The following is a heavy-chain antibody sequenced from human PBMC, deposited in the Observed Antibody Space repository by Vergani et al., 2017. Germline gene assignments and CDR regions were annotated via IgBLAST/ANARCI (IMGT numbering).Heavy chain of an antibody. J-gene: IGHJ4*02. CDR1: EYSFGNYW. CDR2: IYPADSDT. D-gene: IGHD1-1*01. V-gene: IGHV5-51*01. Sequence: EVELVQSGPEMRKPGESLKISCKGSEYSFGNYWIGWVRQMPGKGLEWMGIIYPADSDTRYSQSFQGQVTISADKSISTAFLQWDSLKASDTALYYCARHTTYTDSWGQGTLVTVAS. CDR3: ARHTTYTDS.